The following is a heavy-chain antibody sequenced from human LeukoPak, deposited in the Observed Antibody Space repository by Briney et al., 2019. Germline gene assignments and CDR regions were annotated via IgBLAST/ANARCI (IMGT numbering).Heavy chain of an antibody. J-gene: IGHJ4*02. CDR1: GFTFSSYA. CDR2: ISSNGGST. D-gene: IGHD5-18*01. V-gene: IGHV3-64*01. CDR3: ARDHLPRLNTAPGGY. Sequence: GGSLRLSCAASGFTFSSYAMHWVRQAPGKGLEYVSAISSNGGSTYYANSVKGRFTISRDNSKNTLYLQMGSLRAEDMAVYYCARDHLPRLNTAPGGYWGQGTLVTASS.